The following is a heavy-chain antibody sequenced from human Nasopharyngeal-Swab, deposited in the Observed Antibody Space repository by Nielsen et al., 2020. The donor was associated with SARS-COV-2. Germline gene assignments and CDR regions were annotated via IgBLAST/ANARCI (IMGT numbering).Heavy chain of an antibody. V-gene: IGHV3-33*01. CDR1: GFTFSNYG. CDR3: AAAPSGDYGGY. Sequence: GSLKISCAASGFTFSNYGMHWVRQAPGKGLEWVAVIWYDGSNKYYADSVKGRFTTSRDNSKNTVYLQMNSLRAEDTAVYYCAAAPSGDYGGYWGQGTLVTVSS. J-gene: IGHJ4*02. CDR2: IWYDGSNK. D-gene: IGHD4-23*01.